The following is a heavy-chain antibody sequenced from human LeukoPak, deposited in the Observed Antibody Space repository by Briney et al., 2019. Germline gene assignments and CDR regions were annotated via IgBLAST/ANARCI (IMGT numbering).Heavy chain of an antibody. D-gene: IGHD3-10*01. Sequence: GGSLRLSCAASGFTFSSYSMNWVRQAPGKGLVWVSRINSDGSSTSYADSVKGRFTISRDNSKNTLYLQMNSLRVEDTAVYYCAKGGDYYGSGSYYDYWGQGTLVTVSS. CDR3: AKGGDYYGSGSYYDY. CDR2: INSDGSST. V-gene: IGHV3-74*01. J-gene: IGHJ4*02. CDR1: GFTFSSYS.